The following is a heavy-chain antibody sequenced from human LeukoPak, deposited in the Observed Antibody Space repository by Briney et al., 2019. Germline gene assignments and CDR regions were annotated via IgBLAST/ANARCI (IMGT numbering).Heavy chain of an antibody. D-gene: IGHD1-14*01. V-gene: IGHV3-53*01. CDR1: GLTVITND. Sequence: GGSLRLSCAASGLTVITNDMTWVRQAQGNGLEWASVLYSDGNTKYADSVQGRFTISRDNSKNTLYLEMKSLSPDDTAVYYCARGGEPLAANTLAYWGQGTLVTVSS. CDR3: ARGGEPLAANTLAY. J-gene: IGHJ4*02. CDR2: LYSDGNT.